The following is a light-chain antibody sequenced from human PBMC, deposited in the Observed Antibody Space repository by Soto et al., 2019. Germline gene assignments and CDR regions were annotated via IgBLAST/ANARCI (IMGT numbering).Light chain of an antibody. J-gene: IGLJ2*01. CDR1: SSDVGNYNY. CDR2: DVS. Sequence: QSALTQPASVSGSPGQSITISCTGTSSDVGNYNYVSWYQQHPGKAPKLMIYDVSNRPSGVSSHFSGSKSGNTASLTISGLQAEDEAHYYRSSYTSNRIPIFGGGTKLTVL. CDR3: SSYTSNRIPI. V-gene: IGLV2-14*01.